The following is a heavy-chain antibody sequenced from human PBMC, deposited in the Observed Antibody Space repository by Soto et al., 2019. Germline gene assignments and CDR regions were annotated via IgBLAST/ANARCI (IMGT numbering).Heavy chain of an antibody. V-gene: IGHV4-34*01. CDR1: GGSFSGYY. J-gene: IGHJ3*02. Sequence: QVQLQQWGAGLLKPSETLSLTCAVYGGSFSGYYWSWIRQPPGKGLEWIGEINHSGSTNYNPSLKSRVTISVDTSKNQFSLKLSSVTAADTAVYYCARGHIAVAPRSGSRIWGQGTMVTVSS. CDR2: INHSGST. CDR3: ARGHIAVAPRSGSRI. D-gene: IGHD6-19*01.